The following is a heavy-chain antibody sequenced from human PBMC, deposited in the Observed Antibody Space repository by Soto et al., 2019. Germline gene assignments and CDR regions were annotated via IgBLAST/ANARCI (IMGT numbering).Heavy chain of an antibody. V-gene: IGHV3-53*01. Sequence: PGVSLRLSCSASGFSVNNNYMTWVRQAPGRRPEWVAVIYTRGTTHYADFATGRFTFSRDNSKNTLYLQMDSLRPEDTAVYYCAKLWGYYFESWGPGTLVTVSS. J-gene: IGHJ4*02. CDR3: AKLWGYYFES. CDR2: IYTRGTT. D-gene: IGHD2-21*01. CDR1: GFSVNNNY.